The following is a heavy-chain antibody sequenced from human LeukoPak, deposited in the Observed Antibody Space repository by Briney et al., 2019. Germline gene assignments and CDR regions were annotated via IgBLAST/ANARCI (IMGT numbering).Heavy chain of an antibody. D-gene: IGHD3-9*01. CDR2: IRSKANSYAT. CDR1: GFTFSGSA. Sequence: GGSLKLSCAASGFTFSGSAMHWVRQASGKGLEWVGRIRSKANSYATAYAASVKGRFTISRDDSKNTAYLQMNSLKTEDTAVYYCTGILTGAAAFDIWGQGTMVTVSS. CDR3: TGILTGAAAFDI. V-gene: IGHV3-73*01. J-gene: IGHJ3*02.